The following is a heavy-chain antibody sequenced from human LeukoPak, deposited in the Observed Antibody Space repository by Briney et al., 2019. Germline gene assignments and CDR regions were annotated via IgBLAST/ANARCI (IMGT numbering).Heavy chain of an antibody. J-gene: IGHJ4*02. CDR1: GGSISSSSYS. V-gene: IGHV4-39*07. Sequence: SETLSLTCTVSGGSISSSSYSWGWIRQPPGKGLEWIGSIYYSGSTYNPSLKSRVTISVDTSKNQFSLKLRSVTAADTAVYYCASSHGSYHQIDYWGQGTLVTVSS. CDR3: ASSHGSYHQIDY. D-gene: IGHD1-26*01. CDR2: IYYSGST.